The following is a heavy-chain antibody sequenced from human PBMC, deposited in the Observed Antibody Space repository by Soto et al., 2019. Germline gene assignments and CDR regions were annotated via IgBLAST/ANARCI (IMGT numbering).Heavy chain of an antibody. CDR1: GFTFSNAW. J-gene: IGHJ5*02. CDR2: IKSKTDGGTT. Sequence: EVQLVESGGGLVQPGGSLRLSCAASGFTFSNAWMSWVRQAPGKGLEWVGRIKSKTDGGTTDYAAPVKGRFTISRDDSKNTLYLQMNSLKTEDTAVYYCTTDKVDRYRVAAAGNWFDPWGQGTLVTVSS. D-gene: IGHD6-13*01. V-gene: IGHV3-15*01. CDR3: TTDKVDRYRVAAAGNWFDP.